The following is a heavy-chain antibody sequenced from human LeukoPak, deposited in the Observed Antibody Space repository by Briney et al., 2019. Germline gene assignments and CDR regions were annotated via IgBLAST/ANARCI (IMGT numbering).Heavy chain of an antibody. CDR3: AKQLGYCSDGSCYFPY. V-gene: IGHV3-21*04. J-gene: IGHJ4*02. D-gene: IGHD2-15*01. CDR1: GFTFSSYS. Sequence: GGSLRLSCAASGFTFSSYSMNWVRQAPGKGLEWVSSISSSSSYTYYADSVQGRITISRDNSKSTLCLQMNSLRAEDTAVYYCAKQLGYCSDGSCYFPYWGQGTLVTVSS. CDR2: ISSSSSYT.